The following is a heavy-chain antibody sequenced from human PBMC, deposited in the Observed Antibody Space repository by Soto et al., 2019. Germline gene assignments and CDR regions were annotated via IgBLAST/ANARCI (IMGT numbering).Heavy chain of an antibody. Sequence: QVQLVQSGAEVKSAGSSVKVSCKASGDTFNFYSINWVRQAPGLGLEWVGRVNPILSMSNYAQRFQGRVTMTAYKSTGTAYMELRSLRSEDTAIYYCASNYGSGYRAFDSWGQGALVTVSS. CDR3: ASNYGSGYRAFDS. CDR1: GDTFNFYS. V-gene: IGHV1-69*02. D-gene: IGHD3-10*01. CDR2: VNPILSMS. J-gene: IGHJ4*02.